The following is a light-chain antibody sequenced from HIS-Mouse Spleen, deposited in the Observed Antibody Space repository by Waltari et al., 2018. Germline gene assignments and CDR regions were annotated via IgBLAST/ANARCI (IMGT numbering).Light chain of an antibody. CDR1: PSVLYSSNNKNY. CDR2: WAS. J-gene: IGKJ4*01. Sequence: DIVMTQSPDSLAVSLGDRATINCKSSPSVLYSSNNKNYLALYQQKPGQPPKLLIYWASTRESGVPDRFSGSGSGTDFTLTISSLQAEDVAVYYCQQYYSTPLTFGGGTKVEIK. CDR3: QQYYSTPLT. V-gene: IGKV4-1*01.